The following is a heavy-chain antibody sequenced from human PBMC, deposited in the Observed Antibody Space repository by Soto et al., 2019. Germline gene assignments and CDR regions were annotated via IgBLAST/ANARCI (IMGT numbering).Heavy chain of an antibody. D-gene: IGHD5-18*01. V-gene: IGHV5-51*01. Sequence: PGESLKISCKGSGYSFTSYWIGWVRQMPGKGLEWMGIIYPGDSDTRYSPSFQGQVTISADKSISTAYLQCSSLKASDHAMYYCARHGARYRYGLLYYYYGMDVWGPGTTVTVSS. CDR1: GYSFTSYW. CDR2: IYPGDSDT. J-gene: IGHJ6*02. CDR3: ARHGARYRYGLLYYYYGMDV.